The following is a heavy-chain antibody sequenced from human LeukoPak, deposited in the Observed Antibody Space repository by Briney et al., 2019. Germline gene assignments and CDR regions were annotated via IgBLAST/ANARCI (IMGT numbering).Heavy chain of an antibody. D-gene: IGHD6-13*01. Sequence: PSETLSLTCTVSGGSISSDYWSWIRQPPGKGLEWIGYSYYSGSTNYNPSLQSRVTISVDTSKNQFSLKLRFVTAADTAVYYCARVDGSSWYADYWGQGTLVTVSS. J-gene: IGHJ4*02. CDR2: SYYSGST. V-gene: IGHV4-59*08. CDR3: ARVDGSSWYADY. CDR1: GGSISSDY.